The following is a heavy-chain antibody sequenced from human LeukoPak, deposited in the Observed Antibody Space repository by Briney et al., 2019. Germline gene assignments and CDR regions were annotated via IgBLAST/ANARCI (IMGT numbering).Heavy chain of an antibody. Sequence: GGSLRLSCAVSGFTFSSYGMHWVRQAPGKGLEWVALIWSDGRNKYYADSVKGRFTISRDNSKNTLYLQMNSLRAEDTAVYYCARDVKDYYDSSAPFDPWGQGTLVTVSS. CDR3: ARDVKDYYDSSAPFDP. V-gene: IGHV3-33*01. D-gene: IGHD3-22*01. J-gene: IGHJ5*02. CDR1: GFTFSSYG. CDR2: IWSDGRNK.